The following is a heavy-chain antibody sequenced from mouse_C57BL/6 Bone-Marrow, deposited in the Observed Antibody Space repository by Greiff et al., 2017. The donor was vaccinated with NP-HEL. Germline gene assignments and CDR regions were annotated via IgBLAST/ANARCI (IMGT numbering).Heavy chain of an antibody. CDR2: IYPGSGST. CDR1: GYTFTSYW. J-gene: IGHJ3*01. V-gene: IGHV1-55*01. Sequence: VQLKQPGAELVKPGASVKMSCKASGYTFTSYWITWVKQRPGQGLEWIGDIYPGSGSTNYNEKFKSKATLTVDTSSSTAYMQLSSLTSEDSAVYYCARDEYDGGRFAYWGQGTLVTVSA. D-gene: IGHD2-4*01. CDR3: ARDEYDGGRFAY.